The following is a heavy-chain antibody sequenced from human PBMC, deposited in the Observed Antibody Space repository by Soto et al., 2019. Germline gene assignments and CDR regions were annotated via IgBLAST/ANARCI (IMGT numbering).Heavy chain of an antibody. D-gene: IGHD6-13*01. CDR2: VLPSTGAT. CDR1: GGTLITYS. V-gene: IGHV1-69*13. Sequence: QDQLVQSGPEMKKPGSSVKLSCEASGGTLITYSISWVRQAPGQGLEWMGGVLPSTGATNYAPKFQGRATITADESTSTAYMELRGLRSEDTAIYFCAGDDGYSSSHLYAWGQGTRLTVSP. CDR3: AGDDGYSSSHLYA. J-gene: IGHJ1*01.